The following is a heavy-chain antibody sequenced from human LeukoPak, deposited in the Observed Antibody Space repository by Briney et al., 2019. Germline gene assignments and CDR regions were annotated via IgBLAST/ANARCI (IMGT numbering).Heavy chain of an antibody. CDR3: ARVSGYSYEIDY. CDR1: GYTFTGYY. J-gene: IGHJ4*02. CDR2: INPNSGGT. Sequence: GASVKVSCKASGYTFTGYYMHWVRRAPGQGLEWMGRINPNSGGTNYAQKFQGRVTMTRDTSISTAYMELSRLRSDDTAVYYCARVSGYSYEIDYWGQGTLVTVSS. D-gene: IGHD5-18*01. V-gene: IGHV1-2*06.